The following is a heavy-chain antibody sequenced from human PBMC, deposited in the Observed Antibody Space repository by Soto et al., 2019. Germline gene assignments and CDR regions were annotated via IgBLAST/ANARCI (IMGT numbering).Heavy chain of an antibody. Sequence: LSLTFTVSGGSISIGGYYWSWIRQHPGKGLEWIGYIYYSGSTYYNPSLKSRVTISVDTSKNQFSLKLNPMTAADTAVYYCARHNYGSGSTYFDYWGQGTLVTVSS. J-gene: IGHJ4*02. V-gene: IGHV4-31*03. D-gene: IGHD3-10*01. CDR2: IYYSGST. CDR1: GGSISIGGYY. CDR3: ARHNYGSGSTYFDY.